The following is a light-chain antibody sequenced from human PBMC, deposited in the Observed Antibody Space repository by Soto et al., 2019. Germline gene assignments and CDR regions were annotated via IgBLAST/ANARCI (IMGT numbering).Light chain of an antibody. J-gene: IGLJ3*02. Sequence: QSALTQPASVSGSPGQSITISCTGTSSDVGTYNHVSWYQQYPGKAPKLIIYEVTYRPLGVSNRFSGSKSGNTASLTISGLQAEDEADYYCKSYTSINPMGVFGEGTKLTVL. CDR1: SSDVGTYNH. V-gene: IGLV2-14*01. CDR2: EVT. CDR3: KSYTSINPMGV.